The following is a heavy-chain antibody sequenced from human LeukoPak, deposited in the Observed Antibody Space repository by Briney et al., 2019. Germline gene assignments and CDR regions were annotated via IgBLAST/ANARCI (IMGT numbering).Heavy chain of an antibody. Sequence: SETLSLTCTVSGGSISSYYWSWIRQPPGKGPEWIGYIYYSGSTNYNPSLKSRVTISVDTSKNQFSLKLSSVTAADTAVYYCARGRTPNYFDYWGQGTLVTVSS. CDR3: ARGRTPNYFDY. J-gene: IGHJ4*02. CDR1: GGSISSYY. V-gene: IGHV4-59*01. CDR2: IYYSGST. D-gene: IGHD1-14*01.